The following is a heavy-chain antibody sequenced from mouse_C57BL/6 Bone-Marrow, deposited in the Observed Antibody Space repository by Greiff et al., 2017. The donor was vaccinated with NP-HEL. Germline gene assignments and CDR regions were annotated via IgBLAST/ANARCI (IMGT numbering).Heavy chain of an antibody. Sequence: EVQLQQSGAELVRPGASVKLSCTASGFNIKDDYMHWVKQRPGQGLEWIGWIDPENGDTEYASKFQGKATITADTSSNTAYLQLSSLTSEDTAVYYCTNGNYDAMDYWGQGTSVTVSS. J-gene: IGHJ4*01. CDR1: GFNIKDDY. CDR2: IDPENGDT. V-gene: IGHV14-4*01. CDR3: TNGNYDAMDY. D-gene: IGHD2-1*01.